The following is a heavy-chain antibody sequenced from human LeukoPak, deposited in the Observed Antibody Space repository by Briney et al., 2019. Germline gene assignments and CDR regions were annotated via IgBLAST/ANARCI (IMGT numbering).Heavy chain of an antibody. J-gene: IGHJ4*02. Sequence: ASVKVSCKASGDTFSDYAISWVRQAPGQGLEWMGRIIPMSNRLNYAQKFQGRVTITADKFTSTAYMELSSLRSEDTAVYYCARDSSDLIDYWGQGTLVTVSS. CDR2: IIPMSNRL. CDR3: ARDSSDLIDY. V-gene: IGHV1-69*04. CDR1: GDTFSDYA.